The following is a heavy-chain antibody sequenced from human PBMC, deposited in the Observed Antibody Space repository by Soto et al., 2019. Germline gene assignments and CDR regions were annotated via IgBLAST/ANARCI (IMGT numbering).Heavy chain of an antibody. Sequence: QMQLGESGGGLVHPGGSLRLSCTTSAVTFDAYNMPWVRQPPGKGREWAAVIRYEGSAQSYADSVRGRFSAARDNSKNTLYLQLHSLRADDTAFYFCVKQFRGQDNWFESWGPGTLVTVAS. CDR3: VKQFRGQDNWFES. CDR2: IRYEGSAQ. V-gene: IGHV3-33*03. J-gene: IGHJ5*01. CDR1: AVTFDAYN. D-gene: IGHD2-15*01.